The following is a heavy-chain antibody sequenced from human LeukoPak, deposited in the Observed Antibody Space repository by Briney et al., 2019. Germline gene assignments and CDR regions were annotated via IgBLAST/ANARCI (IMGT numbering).Heavy chain of an antibody. Sequence: PSGTLSLTCTASGGSISSYYWSWIRQPPGKGLEWIGYIYYSGSTNYNPSLKSRVTISVDTSKNQFSLKLSSVTAADTAVYYCARKGNYYYMDVWGKGTTVTVSS. D-gene: IGHD3-10*01. CDR2: IYYSGST. CDR3: ARKGNYYYMDV. CDR1: GGSISSYY. V-gene: IGHV4-59*08. J-gene: IGHJ6*03.